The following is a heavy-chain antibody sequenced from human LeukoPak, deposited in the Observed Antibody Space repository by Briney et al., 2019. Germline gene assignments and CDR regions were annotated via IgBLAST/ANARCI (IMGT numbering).Heavy chain of an antibody. V-gene: IGHV5-51*01. CDR2: IYPGDSDT. D-gene: IGHD1-26*01. Sequence: GESLKISCKGSGYSFTTYWIGWVRQMPGKGLEWMGIIYPGDSDTRHSPSFQGQVTISADKSISTAYLQWSSLKASDTAMYYCARMVESRWELLWFDYWGQGTLVTVSS. CDR3: ARMVESRWELLWFDY. CDR1: GYSFTTYW. J-gene: IGHJ4*02.